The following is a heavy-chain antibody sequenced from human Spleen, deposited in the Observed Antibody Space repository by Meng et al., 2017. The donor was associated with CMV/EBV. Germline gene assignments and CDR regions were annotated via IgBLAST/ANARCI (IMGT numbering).Heavy chain of an antibody. CDR3: ARDRRPNYKIDPAAHDY. Sequence: GGSLRLSCVASGFTFSTYGMNWVRQAPGKGLEWVSSITSSSSYIFYADSVKGRFTISRVNAKNSLYLQMNSLRAEDTAVYYCARDRRPNYKIDPAAHDYWGQGTLVTVSS. CDR1: GFTFSTYG. V-gene: IGHV3-21*01. J-gene: IGHJ4*02. CDR2: ITSSSSYI. D-gene: IGHD2-2*01.